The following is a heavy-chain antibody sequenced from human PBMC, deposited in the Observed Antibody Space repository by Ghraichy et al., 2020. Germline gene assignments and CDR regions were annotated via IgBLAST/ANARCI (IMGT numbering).Heavy chain of an antibody. D-gene: IGHD2-15*01. Sequence: SETLSLTCSVSGGSISSSRYFWGWIRQPPGKGLEWIGTIYYSGSTYYNPSLKSLVTISVDTSKNQFSLKLRSVTAADTDVYYCARNDYCSGGNCVLSHSDDKMDVWCQGTSVNVSS. CDR1: GGSISSSRYF. V-gene: IGHV4-39*01. J-gene: IGHJ6*02. CDR3: ARNDYCSGGNCVLSHSDDKMDV. CDR2: IYYSGST.